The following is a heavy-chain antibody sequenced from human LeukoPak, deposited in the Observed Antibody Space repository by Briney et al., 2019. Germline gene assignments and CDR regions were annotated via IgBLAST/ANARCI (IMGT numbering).Heavy chain of an antibody. J-gene: IGHJ4*02. CDR1: GGSLTDYY. CDR2: IYYSGNT. CDR3: ARRPDSGANWYSI. D-gene: IGHD2-21*02. V-gene: IGHV4-59*08. Sequence: SETLSLACSVSGGSLTDYYWTWLRQPPGKGLEWVGYIYYSGNTNYNPSLKSRVTISVDRSKNQFSLRLNSVTAADAAVYYCARRPDSGANWYSIWGQGTLVTVSS.